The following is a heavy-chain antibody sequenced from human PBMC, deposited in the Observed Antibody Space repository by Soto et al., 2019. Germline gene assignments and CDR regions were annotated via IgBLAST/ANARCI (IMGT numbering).Heavy chain of an antibody. CDR1: GGSISSYY. Sequence: TSETLSLTCTVSGGSISSYYWSWIRQPPGKGLEWIGYIYYSGSTNYNPSLKSRVTISVDTSKNQFSLKLSSVTAADTAVYYCARLVFGGDCSSTSCYAGLDYWGQGTLVTVSS. V-gene: IGHV4-59*08. CDR2: IYYSGST. D-gene: IGHD2-2*01. CDR3: ARLVFGGDCSSTSCYAGLDY. J-gene: IGHJ4*02.